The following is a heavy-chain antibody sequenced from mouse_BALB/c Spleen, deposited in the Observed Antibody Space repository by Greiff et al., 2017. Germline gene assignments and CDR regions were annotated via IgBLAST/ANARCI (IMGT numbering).Heavy chain of an antibody. CDR1: GYTFSSYW. CDR2: ILPGSGST. D-gene: IGHD1-1*01. J-gene: IGHJ2*01. Sequence: QVQLQQSGAELMKPGASVKISCKATGYTFSSYWIEWVKQRPGHGLEWIGEILPGSGSTNYNEKFKGKATFTADTSSNTAYMQLSSLTSEDSAVYYCARLSGYYGLDYWGQGTTLTVSS. CDR3: ARLSGYYGLDY. V-gene: IGHV1-9*01.